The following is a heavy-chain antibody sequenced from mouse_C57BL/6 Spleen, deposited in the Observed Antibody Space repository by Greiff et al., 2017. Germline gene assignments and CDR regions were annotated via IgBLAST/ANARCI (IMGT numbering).Heavy chain of an antibody. D-gene: IGHD1-2*01. CDR3: ARNGPRFAY. CDR1: GYSFTGYY. Sequence: VQLQQSGPELVKPGASVKISCKASGYSFTGYYMNWVKQSPEQSLEWIGEINPSTGGTTYNQKFKAKATLTVDKSSSTAYMQLKSLTSEDSAVYYCARNGPRFAYWGQGTLVTVSA. CDR2: INPSTGGT. J-gene: IGHJ3*01. V-gene: IGHV1-42*01.